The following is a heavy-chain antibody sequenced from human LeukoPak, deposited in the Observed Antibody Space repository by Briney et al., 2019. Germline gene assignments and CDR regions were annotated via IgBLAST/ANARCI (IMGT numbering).Heavy chain of an antibody. CDR2: IYTSGST. CDR1: GGSISSYY. CDR3: ARVRSSSWYEWFDP. Sequence: SETLSLTCTVSGGSISSYYWSWIRQPAGKGLEWIGRIYTSGSTNYNPSLKSRVTISVDTSKNQFSLKLSSVTAADTAVYYCARVRSSSWYEWFDPWGQGTLVTVSS. J-gene: IGHJ5*02. D-gene: IGHD6-13*01. V-gene: IGHV4-4*07.